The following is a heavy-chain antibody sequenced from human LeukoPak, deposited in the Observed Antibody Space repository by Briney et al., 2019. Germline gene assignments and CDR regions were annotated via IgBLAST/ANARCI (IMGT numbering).Heavy chain of an antibody. CDR3: AKHSRLERLGGAFDI. V-gene: IGHV3-23*01. CDR1: DFSFSNYA. Sequence: GGSLRLSCAASDFSFSNYAMSWVRQAPEKGLEWVSAISGSGGSTYYADSVKGRFTISRDNSKNTLYLQMNSLRAEDTAVYYCAKHSRLERLGGAFDIWGQGTMVTVSS. J-gene: IGHJ3*02. CDR2: ISGSGGST. D-gene: IGHD1-1*01.